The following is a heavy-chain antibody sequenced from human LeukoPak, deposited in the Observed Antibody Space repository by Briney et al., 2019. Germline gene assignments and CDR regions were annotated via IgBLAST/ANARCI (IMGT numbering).Heavy chain of an antibody. Sequence: SVKVSCKASGFTFGSIAMQWVRQARGQPLEWIGWIVVGSGNTNYAQKFQQRLTITRDMSTNTAYMEMKGLRPEDTAVYYCAADTLYSGTWGQGTLVTVSS. CDR2: IVVGSGNT. V-gene: IGHV1-58*02. CDR1: GFTFGSIA. J-gene: IGHJ1*01. D-gene: IGHD4-23*01. CDR3: AADTLYSGT.